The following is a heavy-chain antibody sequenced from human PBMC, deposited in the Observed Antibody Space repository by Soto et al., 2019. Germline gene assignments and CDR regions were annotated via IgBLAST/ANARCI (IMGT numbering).Heavy chain of an antibody. Sequence: RGSLRLSCAASGFSFRNDAMNWVRQAPGKGLEWVSAISNSFSDGDTHYADSVKGRFTISRDNDKNTVFLEMNRLRADDTAVYYCAKVLSPEGGTYFQYWGQGPMVTVSS. CDR2: ISNSFSDGDT. J-gene: IGHJ4*02. CDR3: AKVLSPEGGTYFQY. CDR1: GFSFRNDA. V-gene: IGHV3-23*01.